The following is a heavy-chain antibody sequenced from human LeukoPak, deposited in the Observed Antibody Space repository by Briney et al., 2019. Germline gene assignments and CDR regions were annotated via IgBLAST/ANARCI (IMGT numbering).Heavy chain of an antibody. D-gene: IGHD3-22*01. Sequence: SETLSLTCTVSGGSVSSYYWSWIRQPPGKGLEWIGYIYYSGSTNYNPSLKSRVTISVDTSKNQFSLKLSSVTAADTAVYHCASASIYDSSGYQPDYWGQGTLVTVSS. J-gene: IGHJ4*02. V-gene: IGHV4-59*02. CDR1: GGSVSSYY. CDR2: IYYSGST. CDR3: ASASIYDSSGYQPDY.